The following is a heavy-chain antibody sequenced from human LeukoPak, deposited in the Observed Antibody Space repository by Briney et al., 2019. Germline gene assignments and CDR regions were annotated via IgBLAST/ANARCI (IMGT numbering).Heavy chain of an antibody. Sequence: PSETLSLTCTVSGGSISSSSYYWGWIRQPPGKGLEWIGSIYYSGSTYYNPSLKSRVTISVDTSKNQFSLKLSSVTAADTAVYYCARVDFWSGYYYNYYYYMDVWGKGTTATVSS. CDR2: IYYSGST. D-gene: IGHD3-3*01. V-gene: IGHV4-39*07. J-gene: IGHJ6*03. CDR1: GGSISSSSYY. CDR3: ARVDFWSGYYYNYYYYMDV.